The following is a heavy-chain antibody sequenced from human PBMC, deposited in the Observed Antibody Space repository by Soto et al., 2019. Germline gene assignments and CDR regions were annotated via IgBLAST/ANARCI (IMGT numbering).Heavy chain of an antibody. CDR2: ISAYNGNT. D-gene: IGHD6-19*01. V-gene: IGHV1-18*01. Sequence: ASVKVSCKASGYTFTSYGISWVRQAPGQGLEWMGWISAYNGNTNYAQKLQGRVTMTRGTSASTAYMELSSLRSEDTAVYYCARSRAGIAVAPREPWGQGTLVTVSS. CDR1: GYTFTSYG. J-gene: IGHJ5*02. CDR3: ARSRAGIAVAPREP.